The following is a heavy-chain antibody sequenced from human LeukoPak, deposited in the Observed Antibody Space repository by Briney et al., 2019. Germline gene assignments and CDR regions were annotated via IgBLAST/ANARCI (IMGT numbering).Heavy chain of an antibody. D-gene: IGHD2-21*01. J-gene: IGHJ4*01. Sequence: GGSLRLSCAASGFTLSTFWMTWVRQAPGKGLEWVSLLYPWGSAFYTDSVKGRFTVTRDESKNMMFLQMNTLRPDDTAMYYCVRQGGGDNCRWGQGALVTVSS. CDR3: VRQGGGDNCR. V-gene: IGHV3-66*02. CDR2: LYPWGSA. CDR1: GFTLSTFW.